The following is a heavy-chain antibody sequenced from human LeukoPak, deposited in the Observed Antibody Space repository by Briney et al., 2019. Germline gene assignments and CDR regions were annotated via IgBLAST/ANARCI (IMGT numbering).Heavy chain of an antibody. CDR3: AKGSSSSPFDY. Sequence: PGGSLRLSCAASGFTFSSYAMSWVRQAPGKGLEWVSAISGSGGSTYYADSVKGRFTISRAKNTLYLQMNSLRAEDTAVYYCAKGSSSSPFDYWGQGTLVTVSS. J-gene: IGHJ4*02. D-gene: IGHD6-6*01. CDR1: GFTFSSYA. V-gene: IGHV3-23*01. CDR2: ISGSGGST.